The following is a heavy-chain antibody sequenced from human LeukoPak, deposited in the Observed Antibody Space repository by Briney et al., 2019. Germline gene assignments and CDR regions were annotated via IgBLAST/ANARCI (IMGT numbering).Heavy chain of an antibody. V-gene: IGHV1-8*01. D-gene: IGHD6-13*01. CDR2: MNPNSGNT. CDR1: GYTFTSYD. CDR3: ARGITEQQLAYYYYYGMDV. Sequence: ASVKVSCEASGYTFTSYDINWVRQATGQGLEWMGWMNPNSGNTGYAQKFQGRVTMTRNTSISTAYMELSSLRSEDTAVYYCARGITEQQLAYYYYYGMDVWGQGTTVTVSS. J-gene: IGHJ6*02.